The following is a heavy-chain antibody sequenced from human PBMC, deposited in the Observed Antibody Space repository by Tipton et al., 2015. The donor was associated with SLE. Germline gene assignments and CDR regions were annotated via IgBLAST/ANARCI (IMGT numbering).Heavy chain of an antibody. V-gene: IGHV5-51*03. CDR3: ARMDFWSGPRFDP. Sequence: VQLVQSGAEVKKPGESLKISCKASGFSFTNNWIGWVRQMPGKGLEWMGIIYPGDPEIRYSPSFEGQVTISADKSISTAYLQWSSLKASDTAMYYCARMDFWSGPRFDPWGQGTPVTVSS. CDR1: GFSFTNNW. J-gene: IGHJ5*02. CDR2: IYPGDPEI. D-gene: IGHD3-3*01.